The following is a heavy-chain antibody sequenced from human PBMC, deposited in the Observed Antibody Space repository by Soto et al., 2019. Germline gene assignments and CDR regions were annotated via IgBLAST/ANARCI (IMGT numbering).Heavy chain of an antibody. V-gene: IGHV1-18*04. CDR1: GYTFSTYG. Sequence: ASVKVSCKASGYTFSTYGISWVRQAPGQGLEWLAWISTYNGNTNYAQKFRGRVTMTTDTSTATAYMELGSLGYDDTAIYYCKRDDYGGIFAYWGQGTLVPVSS. CDR2: ISTYNGNT. CDR3: KRDDYGGIFAY. J-gene: IGHJ4*02. D-gene: IGHD4-17*01.